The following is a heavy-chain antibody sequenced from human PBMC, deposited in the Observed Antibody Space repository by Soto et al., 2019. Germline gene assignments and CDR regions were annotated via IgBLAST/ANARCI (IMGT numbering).Heavy chain of an antibody. J-gene: IGHJ6*02. V-gene: IGHV1-8*01. CDR3: ARTPQYYYDSSGYYDVMGAGYGMDV. Sequence: QVQLVQSGAEVKKPGASVKVSCKASGYTFTSYDINWVRQATGQGLEWMGWMNPNSGNTGYAQKFQGRVTMTRNTSISTAYMELSSLRSEDTAVYYCARTPQYYYDSSGYYDVMGAGYGMDVWGQGTTVTVSS. CDR2: MNPNSGNT. D-gene: IGHD3-22*01. CDR1: GYTFTSYD.